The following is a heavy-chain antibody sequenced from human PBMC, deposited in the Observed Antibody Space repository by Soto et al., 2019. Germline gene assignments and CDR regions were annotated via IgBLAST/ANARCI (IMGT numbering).Heavy chain of an antibody. V-gene: IGHV1-3*01. CDR2: INAGNGNT. CDR1: GYTFTGYA. Sequence: XSVKVSCKASGYTFTGYAMHWVRQAPGQRLEWMGWINAGNGNTKYSQKFQGRVTITRDTSASTAYMELSSLRSEDTAVYYCARTRSIAAAGSFDSWGQGTLVTVSS. J-gene: IGHJ4*02. CDR3: ARTRSIAAAGSFDS. D-gene: IGHD6-13*01.